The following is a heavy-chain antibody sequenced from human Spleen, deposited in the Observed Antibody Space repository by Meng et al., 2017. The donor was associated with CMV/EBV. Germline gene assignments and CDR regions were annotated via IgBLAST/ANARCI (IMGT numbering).Heavy chain of an antibody. D-gene: IGHD3-10*01. J-gene: IGHJ4*02. V-gene: IGHV3-11*01. CDR3: ARERPYYGSGSYYPH. CDR2: ISSSGNTI. Sequence: GESLKISCAASGFTFSDYYMSWIRQAPGKGLEWVSYISSSGNTIYYADSVKGRFTISRDNAKNLLYLQMNSLRAEDTAVYYCARERPYYGSGSYYPHWGQGTLVTVSS. CDR1: GFTFSDYY.